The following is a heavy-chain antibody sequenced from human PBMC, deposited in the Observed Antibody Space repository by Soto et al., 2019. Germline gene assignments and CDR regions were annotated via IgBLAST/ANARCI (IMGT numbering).Heavy chain of an antibody. CDR1: GFTFSSYD. V-gene: IGHV3-30*03. Sequence: QVQLVESGGGVVQPGRSLRLSCAASGFTFSSYDMHWVRQAPGKGLEWVAAISYDGSSNKYYADSVKGRFSISRDNSKNTLFLQMNSLTAEDTALYYCAPGISGWKFDYWGQGTLVTVSS. D-gene: IGHD6-19*01. CDR3: APGISGWKFDY. CDR2: ISYDGSSNK. J-gene: IGHJ4*02.